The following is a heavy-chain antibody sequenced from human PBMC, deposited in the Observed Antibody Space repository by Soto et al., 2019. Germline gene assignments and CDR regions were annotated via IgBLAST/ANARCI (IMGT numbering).Heavy chain of an antibody. CDR3: ARDGALAARSFDY. CDR1: GFTFSSYA. Sequence: GSLRLSCAASGFTFSSYAMHWVRQAPGKGLEWVAVISYDGSNKYYADSVKGRFTISRDNSKNTLHLQMNSLRAEDTAVYYCARDGALAARSFDYWGQGTLVTVSS. J-gene: IGHJ4*02. D-gene: IGHD6-6*01. CDR2: ISYDGSNK. V-gene: IGHV3-30-3*01.